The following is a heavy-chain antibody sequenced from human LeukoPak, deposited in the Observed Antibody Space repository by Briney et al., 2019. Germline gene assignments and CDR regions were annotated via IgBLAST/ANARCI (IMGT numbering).Heavy chain of an antibody. CDR2: ISWNSGSI. J-gene: IGHJ6*02. Sequence: GGSLRLSCAASGFTFDDYAMHWVRQVPGKGVEWVSGISWNSGSIGYADSVKGRFTISRDNAKNSLYLQMNSLRAEDTALYYCAKVMITFGGIRYGMDVWGQGTTVTVSS. V-gene: IGHV3-9*01. D-gene: IGHD3-16*01. CDR1: GFTFDDYA. CDR3: AKVMITFGGIRYGMDV.